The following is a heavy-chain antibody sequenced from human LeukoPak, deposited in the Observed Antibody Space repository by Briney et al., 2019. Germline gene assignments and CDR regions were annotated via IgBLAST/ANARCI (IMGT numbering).Heavy chain of an antibody. Sequence: GGSLRLSCAASGFTFSSYWMHWVRQAPGKGLVWVSRINRDGSSTSYADSVKGRFTISRDDAKNSLYLQMNSLRAEDTAVYYCARDGQMSSGWYFHYWGLGTLVTVSS. J-gene: IGHJ4*02. CDR2: INRDGSST. CDR1: GFTFSSYW. V-gene: IGHV3-74*01. CDR3: ARDGQMSSGWYFHY. D-gene: IGHD6-19*01.